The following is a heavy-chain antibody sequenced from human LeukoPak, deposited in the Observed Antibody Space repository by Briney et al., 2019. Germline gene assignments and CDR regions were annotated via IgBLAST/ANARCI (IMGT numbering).Heavy chain of an antibody. CDR2: FDPEDGET. V-gene: IGHV1-24*01. CDR1: GYTFTSYG. Sequence: ASVKVSCKASGYTFTSYGISWVRQAPGKGLEWMGGFDPEDGETIYAQKFQGRVTMTEDTSTDTAYMELSSLRSEDTAVYYCATGVGPTIGYWGQGTLVTVSS. J-gene: IGHJ4*02. CDR3: ATGVGPTIGY. D-gene: IGHD3-9*01.